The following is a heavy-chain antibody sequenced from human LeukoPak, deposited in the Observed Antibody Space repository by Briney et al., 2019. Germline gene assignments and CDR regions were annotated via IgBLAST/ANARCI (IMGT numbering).Heavy chain of an antibody. D-gene: IGHD3-10*01. V-gene: IGHV4-4*07. J-gene: IGHJ6*01. CDR1: GGSISSYY. CDR3: ARVLGGSGSYSYYYGMDV. Sequence: SETLSLTCTVSGGSISSYYWSWIRQPAGKGLEWIGRIYTSGSTNYNPSLKSRVTMSVDTSKKQISLKLSSVTAADTAVSYCARVLGGSGSYSYYYGMDVWGQGTTVTVSS. CDR2: IYTSGST.